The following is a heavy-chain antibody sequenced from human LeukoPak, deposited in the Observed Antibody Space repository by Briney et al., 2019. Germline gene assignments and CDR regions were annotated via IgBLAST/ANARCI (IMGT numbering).Heavy chain of an antibody. CDR3: ARGGYSSSWYHFDY. D-gene: IGHD6-13*01. Sequence: GGSLRLSCVPSGFRFSNYAMSWVRQAPGKGLEWVSRISGSGGSTHYVDSVKGRFTISRDKTKNTLFLQMNSLRAEDTAVYYCARGGYSSSWYHFDYWGQGTLVTVSS. CDR1: GFRFSNYA. V-gene: IGHV3-23*01. CDR2: ISGSGGST. J-gene: IGHJ4*02.